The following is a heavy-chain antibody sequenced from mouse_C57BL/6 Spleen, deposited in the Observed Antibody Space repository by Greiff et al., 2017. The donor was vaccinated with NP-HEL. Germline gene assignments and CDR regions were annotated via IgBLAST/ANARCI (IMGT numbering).Heavy chain of an antibody. D-gene: IGHD4-1*01. Sequence: QVQLQQPGAELVMPGASVKLSCKASGYTFTSYWMHWVKQRPGQGLEWIGEIDPSDSYTNYNQKFKGKSTLTVDKSSSTAYMQLSSLTSEDSAVYYRARSNLYYFDYWGQGTTLTVSS. V-gene: IGHV1-69*01. J-gene: IGHJ2*01. CDR3: ARSNLYYFDY. CDR1: GYTFTSYW. CDR2: IDPSDSYT.